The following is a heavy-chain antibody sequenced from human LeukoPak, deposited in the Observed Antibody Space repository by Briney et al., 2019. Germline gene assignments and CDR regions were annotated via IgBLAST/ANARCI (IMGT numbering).Heavy chain of an antibody. CDR2: ISGSGGTT. J-gene: IGHJ4*02. D-gene: IGHD3-22*01. CDR3: AKDGYFHDSSGYSYFDY. Sequence: PGGSLRLSCAASGFTFSSYSMNWVRQVPGKGLEWVSSISGSGGTTYYAGSVRGRFAISRDNAKKTLFLQMRSLRAEDTALYYCAKDGYFHDSSGYSYFDYWGQGILVSVSS. V-gene: IGHV3-23*01. CDR1: GFTFSSYS.